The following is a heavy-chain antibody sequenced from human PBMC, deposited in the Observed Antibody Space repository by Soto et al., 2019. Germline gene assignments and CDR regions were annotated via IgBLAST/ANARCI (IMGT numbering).Heavy chain of an antibody. D-gene: IGHD5-18*01. V-gene: IGHV1-18*01. CDR3: ARVPSLVDTAMAMGKPGMDV. CDR2: ISAYNGNT. J-gene: IGHJ6*02. CDR1: GYTFTSYG. Sequence: ASVKVSCKASGYTFTSYGISWVRQAPGQGLEWMGWISAYNGNTNYAQKLQGRVTMTTDTSTSTAYMELRSLRSDDTAVYYCARVPSLVDTAMAMGKPGMDVWGQGTTVTVSS.